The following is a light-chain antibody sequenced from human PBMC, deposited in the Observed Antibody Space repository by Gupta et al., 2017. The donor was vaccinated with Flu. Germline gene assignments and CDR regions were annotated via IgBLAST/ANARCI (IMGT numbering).Light chain of an antibody. Sequence: EVVLIQSPATLSLAPGERVTLSCRASQSVGNFLAWYQQRPGQAPRLLIYDTSNRATGVPARFTGSGSGTDFSLTISSLEPEDGAVYYCQQRSNWPPSLTFGGGTKVEI. J-gene: IGKJ4*01. CDR1: QSVGNF. CDR2: DTS. CDR3: QQRSNWPPSLT. V-gene: IGKV3-11*01.